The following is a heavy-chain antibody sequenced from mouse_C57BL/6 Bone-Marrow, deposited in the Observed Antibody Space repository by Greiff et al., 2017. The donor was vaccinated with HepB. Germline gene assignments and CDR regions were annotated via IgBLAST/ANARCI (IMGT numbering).Heavy chain of an antibody. J-gene: IGHJ2*01. V-gene: IGHV1-64*01. CDR2: IHPNSGST. Sequence: VQLQQPGAELVKPGASVKLSCKASGYTFTSYWMHWVKQRPGQGLEWIGMIHPNSGSTNYNEKFKSKATLNVDKSSSTAYMQLSSLTSEDSAVYYCAREDYDGYFYFDYWGQGTTLTVSS. D-gene: IGHD2-3*01. CDR1: GYTFTSYW. CDR3: AREDYDGYFYFDY.